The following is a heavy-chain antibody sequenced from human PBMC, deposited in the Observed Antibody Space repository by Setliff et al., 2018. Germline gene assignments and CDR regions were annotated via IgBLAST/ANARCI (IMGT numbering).Heavy chain of an antibody. CDR1: GYPFTNYG. D-gene: IGHD3-22*01. Sequence: ASVKVSCKASGYPFTNYGITWVRQAPGQGLEWLGWISTYNVNTTYAQKLQDRVTMTTDTSTRTAYMELRSLRSDDTAVYYCARRNFYYDSSGFALYYYFMDVWGKGTTVTVSS. V-gene: IGHV1-18*01. CDR3: ARRNFYYDSSGFALYYYFMDV. CDR2: ISTYNVNT. J-gene: IGHJ6*03.